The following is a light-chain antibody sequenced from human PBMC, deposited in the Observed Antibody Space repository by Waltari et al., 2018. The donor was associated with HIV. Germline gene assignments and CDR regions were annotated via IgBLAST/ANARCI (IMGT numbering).Light chain of an antibody. Sequence: EIVLTQSPGTLSLSPGERATLSCRASQSISSTYLAWYQQKPGQAPSILIYGASTRATGIPDRFSGSGSGTDFSLSISRLEPEDFAVYYCQHYGTSLLTFGGGTKVEIK. J-gene: IGKJ4*01. CDR2: GAS. V-gene: IGKV3-20*01. CDR1: QSISSTY. CDR3: QHYGTSLLT.